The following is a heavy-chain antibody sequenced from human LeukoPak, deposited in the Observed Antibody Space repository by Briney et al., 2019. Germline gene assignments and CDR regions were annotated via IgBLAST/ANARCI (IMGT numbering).Heavy chain of an antibody. D-gene: IGHD1-26*01. J-gene: IGHJ4*02. V-gene: IGHV4-4*07. CDR1: GGSISSYY. CDR3: ARDQGRKVGATPDY. Sequence: SETLSLTCTVSGGSISSYYWSWIRQPAGKGLEWIGRIYNSGSTTYNPSLKSRVTMSVDTSKNQFSLKLSSVTAADTAVYYCARDQGRKVGATPDYWGQGTLVTVSS. CDR2: IYNSGST.